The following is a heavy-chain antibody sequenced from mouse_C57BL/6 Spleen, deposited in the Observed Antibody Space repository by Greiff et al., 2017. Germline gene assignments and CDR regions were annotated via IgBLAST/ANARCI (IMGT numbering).Heavy chain of an antibody. D-gene: IGHD2-4*01. CDR3: STFDYDG. CDR2: IDPENGGT. Sequence: EVQLQQPGAELVRPGASVKLSCTASGYNFTDDYMHWVKQRPEQGLEWIGWIDPENGGTEYASKFEGKATITADTSSITAYLQLSVLTSEDTAVYDCSTFDYDGWGQGTTLTVSS. CDR1: GYNFTDDY. J-gene: IGHJ2*01. V-gene: IGHV14-4*01.